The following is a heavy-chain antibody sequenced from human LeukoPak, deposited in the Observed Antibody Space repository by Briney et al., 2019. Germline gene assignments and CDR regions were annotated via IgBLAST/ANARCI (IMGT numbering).Heavy chain of an antibody. CDR2: IYYSGST. Sequence: PSETLSLTCTVSGGSISSYYWSWIRQPPGKGLEWIGSIYYSGSTYYNPSLKSRVTISVDTSKNQFSLKLSSVTAADTAVYYCARGGGYSSSWFDPWGQGTLVAVSS. CDR3: ARGGGYSSSWFDP. V-gene: IGHV4-59*12. CDR1: GGSISSYY. J-gene: IGHJ5*02. D-gene: IGHD6-13*01.